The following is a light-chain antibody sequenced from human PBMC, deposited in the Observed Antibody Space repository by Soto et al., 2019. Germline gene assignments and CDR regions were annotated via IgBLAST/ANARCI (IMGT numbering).Light chain of an antibody. J-gene: IGKJ1*01. CDR3: QQYSSSPLT. Sequence: DILMTQSPSTLSSSVGDRVTITCRASQSISSWLAGYQQKPGKAPKLLIYKASSLGSGVPSRFSGSGSGTEFSLTISSLQPDDFAAYYCQQYSSSPLTFGRGTKVEIK. CDR1: QSISSW. CDR2: KAS. V-gene: IGKV1-5*03.